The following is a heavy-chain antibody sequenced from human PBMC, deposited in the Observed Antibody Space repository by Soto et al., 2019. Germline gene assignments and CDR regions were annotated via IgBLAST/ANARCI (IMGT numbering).Heavy chain of an antibody. CDR3: ARDYPFGKLLFLGGAFDI. Sequence: EVQLVESGGGLVQPGGSLRLSCAASGFTFSSYEMNWVRQAPGKGLEWVSYISSSGSTIYYADSVKGRFTISRDNAKNSLYLKMNSLRAEDRAVYYCARDYPFGKLLFLGGAFDIWGQGTMVTVSS. CDR1: GFTFSSYE. V-gene: IGHV3-48*03. J-gene: IGHJ3*02. CDR2: ISSSGSTI. D-gene: IGHD3-10*01.